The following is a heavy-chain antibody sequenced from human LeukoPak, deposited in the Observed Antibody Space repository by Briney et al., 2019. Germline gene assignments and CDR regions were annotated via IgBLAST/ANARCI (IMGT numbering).Heavy chain of an antibody. D-gene: IGHD3-10*01. CDR1: GFTFDDYA. Sequence: GGSLRLSCAASGFTFDDYAMHWVRQAPGKGLEWVSGISWNSGSIGYADSVKGRFTISRDDAKNSLYLQMNSLRAEDMALYYCARGHDYYYYYMDVWGKGTTVTVSS. V-gene: IGHV3-9*03. CDR2: ISWNSGSI. J-gene: IGHJ6*03. CDR3: ARGHDYYYYYMDV.